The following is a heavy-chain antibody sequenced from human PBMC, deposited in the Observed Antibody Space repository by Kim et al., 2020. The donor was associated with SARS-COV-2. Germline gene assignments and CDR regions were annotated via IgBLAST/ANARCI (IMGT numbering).Heavy chain of an antibody. CDR2: ISAYNGNT. D-gene: IGHD3-22*01. J-gene: IGHJ4*02. CDR3: ARVDYDSSGYYPKLDY. Sequence: ASVKVSCKASGYTFTSYGISWVRQAPGQGLEWMGWISAYNGNTNYAQKLQGRVTMTTDTSTSTAYMELRSLRSDDTAVYYCARVDYDSSGYYPKLDYWGQGTLVTVSS. CDR1: GYTFTSYG. V-gene: IGHV1-18*01.